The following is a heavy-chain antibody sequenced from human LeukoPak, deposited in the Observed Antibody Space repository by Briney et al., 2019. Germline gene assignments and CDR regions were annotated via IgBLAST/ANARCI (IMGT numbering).Heavy chain of an antibody. D-gene: IGHD3-10*01. J-gene: IGHJ6*03. CDR3: ARDSAVHYYMDV. Sequence: PGGSLRPSCAASGFTVSSNYMSWVRQAPGKGLEWVSVIYSGGSTYYADSVKGRFTISRDNSKNTLYLQVNSLRAEDTAVYYCARDSAVHYYMDVWGKGTTVTVSS. CDR2: IYSGGST. CDR1: GFTVSSNY. V-gene: IGHV3-66*02.